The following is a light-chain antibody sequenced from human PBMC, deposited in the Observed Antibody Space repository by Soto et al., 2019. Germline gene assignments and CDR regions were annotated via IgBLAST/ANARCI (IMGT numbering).Light chain of an antibody. Sequence: EIVMTQSPATLSVSPGERATLSCRASQSVSSNLAWYQQKPGQAPRLLIFGASTRATGIPARFSGSGSGTEFTLTIRSLQSEDFALYYCQQYNNWPSITFGQGTRLEIK. CDR2: GAS. V-gene: IGKV3-15*01. CDR3: QQYNNWPSIT. CDR1: QSVSSN. J-gene: IGKJ5*01.